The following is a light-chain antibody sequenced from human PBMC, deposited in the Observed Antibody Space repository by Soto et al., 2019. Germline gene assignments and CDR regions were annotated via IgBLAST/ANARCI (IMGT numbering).Light chain of an antibody. CDR2: KAS. Sequence: DIQMTQSPSTLSASVGDRVTITCRASQSISSWLAWYQQKPGKAPKLLSYKASSLESGVPSRFSGSGSGTESTLTISSLQPDAFATYYCHQYNSLYTFGQGTKLEIK. CDR1: QSISSW. CDR3: HQYNSLYT. V-gene: IGKV1-5*03. J-gene: IGKJ2*01.